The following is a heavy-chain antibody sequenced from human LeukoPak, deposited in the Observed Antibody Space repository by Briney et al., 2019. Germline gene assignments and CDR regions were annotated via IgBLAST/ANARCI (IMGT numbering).Heavy chain of an antibody. Sequence: GGSLRLSCAASGFIFSNYVIHWVRQAPGKGLGWIAVISDDGTNKNYSDSVKGRFTISRDDSKNTVYLQMNSLRAEDTAVYYCARGRWLPLPDFWGQGTLVTVSS. D-gene: IGHD5-24*01. CDR1: GFIFSNYV. CDR3: ARGRWLPLPDF. CDR2: ISDDGTNK. V-gene: IGHV3-30*03. J-gene: IGHJ4*02.